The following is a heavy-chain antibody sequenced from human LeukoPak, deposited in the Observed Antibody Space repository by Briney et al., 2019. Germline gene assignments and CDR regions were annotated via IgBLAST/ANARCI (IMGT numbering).Heavy chain of an antibody. V-gene: IGHV3-23*01. CDR1: GFTFSSYA. Sequence: PGGSLRLSCAASGFTFSSYAMSWVRQAPGKGLEWVSAISGSGGSTYYADSVKGRFTISRDNSKNTLYLQMNSLRAEDTAVYYCAKTPAAAGTSLLFDYWGQGTLVTVSS. J-gene: IGHJ4*02. D-gene: IGHD6-13*01. CDR2: ISGSGGST. CDR3: AKTPAAAGTSLLFDY.